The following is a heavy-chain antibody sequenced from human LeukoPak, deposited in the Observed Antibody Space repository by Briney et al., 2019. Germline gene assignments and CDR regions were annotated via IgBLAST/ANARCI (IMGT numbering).Heavy chain of an antibody. D-gene: IGHD3-22*01. CDR1: GGTFSSYA. V-gene: IGHV1-69*05. CDR2: IIPIFGTA. CDR3: ARAPYYYDSSGYDY. J-gene: IGHJ4*02. Sequence: ASVKVSCKASGGTFSSYAISWVRQAPGQGLEWMGGIIPIFGTANYAQKFQGRVTITTDESTSTAYMELGSLRSEDTAVYYCARAPYYYDSSGYDYWGQGTLVTVSS.